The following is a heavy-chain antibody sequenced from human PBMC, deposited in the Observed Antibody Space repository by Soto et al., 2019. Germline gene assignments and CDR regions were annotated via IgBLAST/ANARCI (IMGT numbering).Heavy chain of an antibody. V-gene: IGHV1-3*01. Sequence: QVQLVQSGAEVKKPGASVKVSCETSGYTYTSYAIHLVRQAPGQRPEWLGWISAGNGNTKYSETFPDRVPKTSESSARSAYMDLASLTSEDTAVYYCAMGEVWLHVARPLFDNWGQATLVAVSS. CDR1: GYTYTSYA. CDR2: ISAGNGNT. CDR3: AMGEVWLHVARPLFDN. D-gene: IGHD3-16*01. J-gene: IGHJ4*02.